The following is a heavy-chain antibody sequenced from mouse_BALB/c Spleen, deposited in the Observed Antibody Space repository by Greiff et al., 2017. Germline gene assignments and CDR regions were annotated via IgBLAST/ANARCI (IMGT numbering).Heavy chain of an antibody. Sequence: VKLVESGGGLVKPGGSLTLSCAASGFPFSRSAMSWVRQSPEKRLEWVAEISTGGSYTYYPDTVPGRFTISRDNAKNTLYLEMSSLRSEETAMFNCARDYDGYYVEDWGEGTTVTV. J-gene: IGHJ1*01. CDR1: GFPFSRSA. V-gene: IGHV5-9-4*01. CDR3: ARDYDGYYVED. CDR2: ISTGGSYT. D-gene: IGHD2-3*01.